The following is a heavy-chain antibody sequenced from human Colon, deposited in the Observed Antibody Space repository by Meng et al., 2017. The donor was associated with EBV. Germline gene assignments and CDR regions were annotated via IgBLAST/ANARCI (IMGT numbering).Heavy chain of an antibody. D-gene: IGHD3-10*01. CDR1: GDSGAAGRYY. Sequence: QPQLQESGPGVGPPAEPTSLSCTVAGDSGAAGRYYWSWVRQPQGKGLGCIAYIYYIGGTNYNPSLKSRLTISIDTSKNQFSLSLRSVTAADTAVYYCARVSGRSFDPWGQGTLVTVSS. V-gene: IGHV4-61*01. J-gene: IGHJ5*02. CDR3: ARVSGRSFDP. CDR2: IYYIGGT.